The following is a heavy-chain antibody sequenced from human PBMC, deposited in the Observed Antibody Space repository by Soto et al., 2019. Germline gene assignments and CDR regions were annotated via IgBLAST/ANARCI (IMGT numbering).Heavy chain of an antibody. V-gene: IGHV1-8*01. D-gene: IGHD4-17*01. CDR2: MNPNSGNT. Sequence: QVQLVQSGAEVKKPGASVKVSCKASGYTFTNYDINWVRQATGQGLEWMGWMNPNSGNTGYAQKFQGRVTMTRSTSISTAYMELSGXRSEDXAVYYCATSLRAGAFDIWGQGTMVTVSS. CDR3: ATSLRAGAFDI. J-gene: IGHJ3*02. CDR1: GYTFTNYD.